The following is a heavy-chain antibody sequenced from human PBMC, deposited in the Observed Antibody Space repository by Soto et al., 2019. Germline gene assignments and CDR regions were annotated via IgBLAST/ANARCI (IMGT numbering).Heavy chain of an antibody. Sequence: GGSLRLSCAASGFTFSSYAMSWVRQAPGKGLEWVSAISGSGGSTYYADSVKGRFTISRDNSKNTLYLQMNSLRAEDTAVYYCAKDMGYCSSTSCSNWFDPWGQGTLVTVSS. CDR3: AKDMGYCSSTSCSNWFDP. CDR2: ISGSGGST. V-gene: IGHV3-23*01. CDR1: GFTFSSYA. J-gene: IGHJ5*02. D-gene: IGHD2-2*01.